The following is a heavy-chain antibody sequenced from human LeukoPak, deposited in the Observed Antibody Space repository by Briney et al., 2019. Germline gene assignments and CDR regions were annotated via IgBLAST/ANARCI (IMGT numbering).Heavy chain of an antibody. Sequence: GASVKVSCKASGYTFTSYDINWVRQATGQGLEWMGWMNPNSGNTGYAQKFQGRVTMTRNTSISTAYMELSSLRSEDTAVYYCARGCPLVATIGYYYYYYMDVWGKGTTVTISS. J-gene: IGHJ6*03. D-gene: IGHD5-12*01. CDR3: ARGCPLVATIGYYYYYYMDV. CDR2: MNPNSGNT. CDR1: GYTFTSYD. V-gene: IGHV1-8*01.